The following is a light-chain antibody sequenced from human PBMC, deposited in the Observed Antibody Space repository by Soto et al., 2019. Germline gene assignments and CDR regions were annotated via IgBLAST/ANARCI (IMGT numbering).Light chain of an antibody. V-gene: IGKV3-20*01. Sequence: EIVLTQSPATLSLSPGKRATLSFRASQSVSSYLAWYQQKPGQAPRLLIYGASSRATGIPDRFSGSGSETDFTLTISRLEPEDFAVYYCHQYGSSPATFGQGTKVDI. CDR2: GAS. CDR3: HQYGSSPAT. CDR1: QSVSSY. J-gene: IGKJ1*01.